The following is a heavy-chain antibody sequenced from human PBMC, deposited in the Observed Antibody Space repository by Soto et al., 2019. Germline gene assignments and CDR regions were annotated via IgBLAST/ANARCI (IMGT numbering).Heavy chain of an antibody. V-gene: IGHV2-26*01. CDR3: ARIIGPRKNTAMPEDY. Sequence: SGPTLVNPTETLTLTCTVSGFSLSNARMGVSWIRQPPGKALEWLAHIFSNDEKSYSTSLKSRLSISKDTSKSQVVLTMTNMDPVDTATYYCARIIGPRKNTAMPEDYWGQGTLVTVSS. J-gene: IGHJ4*02. D-gene: IGHD5-18*01. CDR2: IFSNDEK. CDR1: GFSLSNARMG.